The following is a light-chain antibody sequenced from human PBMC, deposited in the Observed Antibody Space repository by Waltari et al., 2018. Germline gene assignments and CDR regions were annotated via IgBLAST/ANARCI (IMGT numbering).Light chain of an antibody. CDR2: DAS. CDR1: QGVGSY. V-gene: IGKV3-11*01. J-gene: IGKJ1*01. CDR3: QQRNTWWT. Sequence: EIVLTQSPATLSLSPGERAPLSCRASQGVGSYLAWYQQRPGQAPRLLIPDASNRDTGIPARFSGSGSETDFTLTISSLEPEDFAVYYCQQRNTWWTFGQGTKVEIK.